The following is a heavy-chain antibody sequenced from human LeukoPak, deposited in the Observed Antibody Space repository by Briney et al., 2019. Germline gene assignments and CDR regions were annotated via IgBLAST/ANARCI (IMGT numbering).Heavy chain of an antibody. V-gene: IGHV3-30*02. CDR3: ARRAGAYSHPYDY. CDR1: GFTFSSYG. J-gene: IGHJ4*02. Sequence: GGSLRLSCAASGFTFSSYGMHWVRQAPGKGLEWVSFIRYDGSNEYYADSVRGRFTISRDNSKNTLYLQMNSLKAEDTAVYYCARRAGAYSHPYDYWGQGTLVTVSS. CDR2: IRYDGSNE. D-gene: IGHD4/OR15-4a*01.